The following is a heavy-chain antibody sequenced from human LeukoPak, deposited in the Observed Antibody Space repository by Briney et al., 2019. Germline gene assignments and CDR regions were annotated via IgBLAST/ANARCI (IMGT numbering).Heavy chain of an antibody. J-gene: IGHJ4*02. CDR3: ARVRASPRNWPPTPPRYYFDY. D-gene: IGHD1-1*01. Sequence: PSETLSLTCTVSDDSISDYYRGWIRQPPGKGLEWIGYFHNSGTSTYNPSLKSRVTISVDTSKNQFSLKLSSVTAADTAVYYCARVRASPRNWPPTPPRYYFDYWGQGTLVTVSS. V-gene: IGHV4-59*01. CDR2: FHNSGTS. CDR1: DDSISDYY.